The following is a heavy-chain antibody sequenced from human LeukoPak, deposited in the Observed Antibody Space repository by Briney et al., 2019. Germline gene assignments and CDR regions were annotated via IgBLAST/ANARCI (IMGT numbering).Heavy chain of an antibody. CDR3: ITGGAYDSSGYYYSFLVY. CDR2: IKSKTDGGTT. V-gene: IGHV3-15*01. J-gene: IGHJ4*02. CDR1: GFTFSDAW. Sequence: GGSLRLSCAASGFTFSDAWMSWVRQAPGKGLEWVGRIKSKTDGGTTDYAVPVKGRFTISRDDSKNTLYLQMNSLKTEDTAVYYCITGGAYDSSGYYYSFLVYWGQGTLVTVSS. D-gene: IGHD3-22*01.